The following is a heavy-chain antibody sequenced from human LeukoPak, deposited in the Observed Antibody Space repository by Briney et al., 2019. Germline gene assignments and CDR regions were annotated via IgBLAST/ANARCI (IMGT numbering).Heavy chain of an antibody. CDR3: AREGDYDILTGRGPAFDI. J-gene: IGHJ3*02. CDR1: GGSISSYY. V-gene: IGHV4-59*01. CDR2: IYYSGST. D-gene: IGHD3-9*01. Sequence: ASETLSLTCTVSGGSISSYYWSWIRQPPGKWMEWIGYIYYSGSTNYNPSLKSRVTISVDTSKNQFSLKLSSVTAADTAVYYCAREGDYDILTGRGPAFDIWGQGTMVTVSS.